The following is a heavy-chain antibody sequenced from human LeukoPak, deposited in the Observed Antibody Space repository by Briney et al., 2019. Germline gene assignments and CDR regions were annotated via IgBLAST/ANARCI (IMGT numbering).Heavy chain of an antibody. D-gene: IGHD7-27*01. J-gene: IGHJ3*02. CDR2: IYTSGST. Sequence: SQTLSLTCTVSGGSLSSGSYYWSWIRQPAGKGLEWIGRIYTSGSTNYNPSLKSRVTISVDTSKNQFSLKLSSVTAADTAVYYCARDGEFDAFDIWGQGTMVTVSS. V-gene: IGHV4-61*02. CDR1: GGSLSSGSYY. CDR3: ARDGEFDAFDI.